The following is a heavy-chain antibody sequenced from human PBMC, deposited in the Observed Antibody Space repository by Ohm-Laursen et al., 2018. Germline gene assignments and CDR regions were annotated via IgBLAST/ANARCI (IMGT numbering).Heavy chain of an antibody. V-gene: IGHV3-48*01. D-gene: IGHD4/OR15-4a*01. Sequence: SLRLSCTASGFTLSIYSMYWVRQAPGKGLEWVSNVSGSGYTKYYGDSVKGRFTISRDNAENSLYLQMNSLRADDTAVYYCAREQFDYNVPLPRGGMDVWGQGTTVTVSS. J-gene: IGHJ6*02. CDR2: VSGSGYTK. CDR1: GFTLSIYS. CDR3: AREQFDYNVPLPRGGMDV.